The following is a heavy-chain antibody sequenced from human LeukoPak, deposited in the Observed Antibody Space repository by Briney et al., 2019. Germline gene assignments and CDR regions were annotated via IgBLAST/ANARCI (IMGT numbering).Heavy chain of an antibody. CDR1: GGSISSYY. V-gene: IGHV4-4*07. CDR2: IYTSGST. Sequence: SETLSLTCTVSGGSISSYYWSWIRQPAGKGLEWIGRIYTSGSTNYNPSLKSRVTMSVDTSKNQFSLKLSSVTAADTAVYYCARGIPDYYDSSGYYFQHWGQGTLVTVSS. D-gene: IGHD3-22*01. CDR3: ARGIPDYYDSSGYYFQH. J-gene: IGHJ1*01.